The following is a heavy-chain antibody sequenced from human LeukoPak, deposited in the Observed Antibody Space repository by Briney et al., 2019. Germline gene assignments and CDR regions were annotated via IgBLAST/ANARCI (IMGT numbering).Heavy chain of an antibody. CDR3: ARNVGGRNWFEY. D-gene: IGHD3-16*01. J-gene: IGHJ4*02. V-gene: IGHV1-2*02. CDR1: GYTLTGYY. Sequence: ASVKVSCKASGYTLTGYYMHWVRQAPGQGLEWMGWINPNSGGTNYAQKFQGRVTMTTDTSTSTAYMELRSLRSDDTALYYCARNVGGRNWFEYWGQGTLVTVSS. CDR2: INPNSGGT.